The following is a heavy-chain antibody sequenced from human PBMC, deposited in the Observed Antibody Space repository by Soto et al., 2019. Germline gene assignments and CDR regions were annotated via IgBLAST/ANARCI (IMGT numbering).Heavy chain of an antibody. CDR1: GGSFRGSY. J-gene: IGHJ6*02. Sequence: QVQLQQWGAGLLKPSETLSLTCSVYGGSFRGSYWSWIRQPPGKGLEWIGEINHRGSTNYNPSVKSRVTISVDTSKNQFSLKLNSVTAADTAGYYCARGSRVKIPAASGRDYYYHGLDVWGQGTAVTVSS. CDR3: ARGSRVKIPAASGRDYYYHGLDV. V-gene: IGHV4-34*01. D-gene: IGHD6-25*01. CDR2: INHRGST.